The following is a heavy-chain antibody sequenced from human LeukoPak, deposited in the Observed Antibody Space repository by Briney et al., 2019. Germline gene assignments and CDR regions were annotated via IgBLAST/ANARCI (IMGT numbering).Heavy chain of an antibody. CDR3: AKSGYNRFDY. CDR2: FNCSGSST. V-gene: IGHV3-23*01. CDR1: GFTFSSYD. D-gene: IGHD5-24*01. Sequence: GGSLRLSCAASGFTFSSYDMSWVRQPPGKGLEWISAFNCSGSSTYYADSVKGRFTISRDNSKNTLYLQMNSLRAEDTVVYYCAKSGYNRFDYGGQGTLVSVSS. J-gene: IGHJ4*02.